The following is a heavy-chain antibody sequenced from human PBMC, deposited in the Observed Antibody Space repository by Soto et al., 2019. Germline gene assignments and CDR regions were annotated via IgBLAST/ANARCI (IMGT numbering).Heavy chain of an antibody. V-gene: IGHV4-39*01. CDR1: GGSISSSSYY. D-gene: IGHD3-3*01. CDR3: ASPRQGNYDFWSGYWVSHYYYGMDV. Sequence: SETLSITCTVSGGSISSSSYYWGWIRQPPGKGLEWIGSIYYSGSTYYNPSLKSRVTISVDTSKNQFSLKLSSVTAADTAVYYCASPRQGNYDFWSGYWVSHYYYGMDVWGQGTTVTVSS. J-gene: IGHJ6*02. CDR2: IYYSGST.